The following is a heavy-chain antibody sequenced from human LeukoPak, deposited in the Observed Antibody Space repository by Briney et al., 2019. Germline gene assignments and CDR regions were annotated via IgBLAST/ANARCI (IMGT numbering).Heavy chain of an antibody. J-gene: IGHJ4*02. V-gene: IGHV4-59*01. CDR3: ARDIPLTH. CDR1: GGCISSYY. CDR2: IYYSGST. Sequence: SETLSLTCTVSGGCISSYYWSWVRQPPGKGLEWIGYIYYSGSTNYNPSLKSRVTISVDTSKNQFSLKLSSVTAADTAVYYCARDIPLTHWGQGTLVTVSS.